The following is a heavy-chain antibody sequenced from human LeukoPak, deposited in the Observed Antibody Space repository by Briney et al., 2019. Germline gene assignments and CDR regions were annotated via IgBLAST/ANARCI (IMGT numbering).Heavy chain of an antibody. CDR2: IYYSGST. V-gene: IGHV4-59*01. CDR3: ARDLAIAAAGTDYYYGMDV. J-gene: IGHJ6*02. CDR1: GGSISSYY. Sequence: PSETLSLTCTVSGGSISSYYWSWIRQPPGKGLEWIGYIYYSGSTNYNPSLKSRVTISVDTSKNQFSLKLSSVTAADTAVYCCARDLAIAAAGTDYYYGMDVWGQGTTVTVSS. D-gene: IGHD6-13*01.